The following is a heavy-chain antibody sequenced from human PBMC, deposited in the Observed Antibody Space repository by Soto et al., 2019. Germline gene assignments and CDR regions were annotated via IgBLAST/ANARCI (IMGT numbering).Heavy chain of an antibody. CDR3: AKEYYYGSSSPGYYYCGMDV. CDR2: ISYDGSNK. J-gene: IGHJ6*02. CDR1: GFTFSSYA. D-gene: IGHD3-10*01. Sequence: QVPLVESGGGVVQPGRSLRLSCEASGFTFSSYAMHWVRQAPGKGLVWVAVISYDGSNKYYADSVKGRFTISRDNSKNTRYLQKNNLKAEGYAVYYCAKEYYYGSSSPGYYYCGMDVWGQGTTVTVAS. V-gene: IGHV3-30-3*02.